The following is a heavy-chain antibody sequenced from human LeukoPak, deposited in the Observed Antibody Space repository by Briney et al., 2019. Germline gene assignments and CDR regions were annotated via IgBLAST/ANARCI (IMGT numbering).Heavy chain of an antibody. V-gene: IGHV3-9*03. D-gene: IGHD1-7*01. CDR1: GFTFDDYA. CDR3: AKDSNYEYYYYYMDV. Sequence: GGSLRLSCAASGFTFDDYAMHWVRQAPGKGLEWVSGISWNSGSIGYADSVKGRFTISRDNAKNSLYLQMNSLRAEDMALYYCAKDSNYEYYYYYMDVWGKGTTATVSS. J-gene: IGHJ6*03. CDR2: ISWNSGSI.